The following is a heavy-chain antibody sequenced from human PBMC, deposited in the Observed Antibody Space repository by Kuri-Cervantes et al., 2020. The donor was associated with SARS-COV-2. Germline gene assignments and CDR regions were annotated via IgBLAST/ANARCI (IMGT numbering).Heavy chain of an antibody. Sequence: GESLKISCSDSEFGFSSYAMHWVRQAPGKGLEWVAVISYDGSNKYYADSVKGRFTISRDNSKNTLYLQMNSLRAEDTAVYYCAREFPGDYFDYWGQGTLVTVSS. CDR3: AREFPGDYFDY. CDR1: EFGFSSYA. J-gene: IGHJ4*02. CDR2: ISYDGSNK. D-gene: IGHD1-14*01. V-gene: IGHV3-30-3*01.